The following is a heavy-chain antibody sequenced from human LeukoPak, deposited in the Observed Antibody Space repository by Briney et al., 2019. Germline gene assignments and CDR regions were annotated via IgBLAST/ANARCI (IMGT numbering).Heavy chain of an antibody. CDR2: ISSSSSYI. V-gene: IGHV3-21*01. D-gene: IGHD1-7*01. CDR3: GLELQARLVDY. Sequence: PGGSLRLSCAASGFTFSSYSMNWVRQAQGKGLEWVSSISSSSSYIYYADSVKGRFTISRDNAKNSLYLQMNSLRAEDTAVYYCGLELQARLVDYWGQGTLVTVSS. J-gene: IGHJ4*02. CDR1: GFTFSSYS.